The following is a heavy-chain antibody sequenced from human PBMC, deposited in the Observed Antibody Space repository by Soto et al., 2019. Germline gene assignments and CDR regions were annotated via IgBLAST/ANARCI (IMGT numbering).Heavy chain of an antibody. D-gene: IGHD3-10*01. V-gene: IGHV4-34*01. CDR2: INHSGST. J-gene: IGHJ4*02. CDR3: ARSNYFG. CDR1: GGSFSGYY. Sequence: PSETLSLTCAVYGGSFSGYYWSWIRQPPGEGLEWIGEINHSGSTNYNPSLKSRVTISVDTSKNQFSLKLSSVTAADTAVYYCARSNYFGWGQGTLVTVSS.